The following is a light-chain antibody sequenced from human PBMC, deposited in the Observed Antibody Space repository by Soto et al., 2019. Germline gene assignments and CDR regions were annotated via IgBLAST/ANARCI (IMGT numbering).Light chain of an antibody. CDR1: RSDAGTYNF. CDR3: GSFTSASTRV. Sequence: QSALTQPASVSGSPGQSITISCTGTRSDAGTYNFVSWYQQHPGKAPKVLIYGVSNRPSGVSDRFSGSRSGNTASLTISGLQQDDEAVYYCGSFTSASTRVFGTGTKLTVL. V-gene: IGLV2-14*03. J-gene: IGLJ1*01. CDR2: GVS.